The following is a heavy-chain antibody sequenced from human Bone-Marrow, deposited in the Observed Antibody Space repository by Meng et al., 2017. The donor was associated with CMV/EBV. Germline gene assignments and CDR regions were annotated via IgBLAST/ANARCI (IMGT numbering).Heavy chain of an antibody. CDR1: GFTFSNHY. J-gene: IGHJ4*02. D-gene: IGHD3-16*02. CDR2: ISSNGTIK. V-gene: IGHV3-11*01. Sequence: GESLKISCGASGFTFSNHYMSWVRQSPGNGLEWISYISSNGTIKYYSDSVKGRFTVSRGNTKSSLYLQMNSLRDEDTAMYYCVRGLIDWGQGTLVTVSS. CDR3: VRGLID.